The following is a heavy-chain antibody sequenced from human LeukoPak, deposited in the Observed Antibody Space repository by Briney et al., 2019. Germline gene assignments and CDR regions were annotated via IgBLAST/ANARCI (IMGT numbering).Heavy chain of an antibody. CDR1: GYTFTSYY. V-gene: IGHV1-46*01. Sequence: ASVKVSCKASGYTFTSYYMHWVRQAPGQGLEWMGIINPSGGSTSYAQKFQGRVTMTRDTYTSTVYMELSSLRSEDTAVYYCARDRVAGTRAFDIWGQGTMVTVSS. CDR3: ARDRVAGTRAFDI. CDR2: INPSGGST. D-gene: IGHD6-19*01. J-gene: IGHJ3*02.